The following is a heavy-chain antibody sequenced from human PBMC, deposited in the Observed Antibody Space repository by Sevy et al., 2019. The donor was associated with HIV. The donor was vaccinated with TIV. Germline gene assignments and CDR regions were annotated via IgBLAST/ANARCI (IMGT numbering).Heavy chain of an antibody. Sequence: GGSLRLSCAASGFTFSKYSMSLVRQPPGKGLEWVSTLSFGCGEINYADSVKGRFTISRDNSKSSVYLQMNNLRPKDTAVYYCAREGCTKPHDYWGQGTLVTVSS. CDR3: AREGCTKPHDY. D-gene: IGHD2-8*01. V-gene: IGHV3-23*01. J-gene: IGHJ4*02. CDR2: LSFGCGEI. CDR1: GFTFSKYS.